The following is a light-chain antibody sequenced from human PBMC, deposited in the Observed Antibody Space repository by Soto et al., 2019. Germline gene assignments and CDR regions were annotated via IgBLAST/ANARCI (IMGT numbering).Light chain of an antibody. CDR3: QHYNSYSEA. V-gene: IGKV1-5*01. Sequence: GDRVTLTCRASQSMNRWLAWYQQKPGKVPNLLIYDVSSLASGVPSRFSGSGSGTEFTLTISTLQPEDFATYYCQHYNSYSEAFGQGTKV. J-gene: IGKJ1*01. CDR1: QSMNRW. CDR2: DVS.